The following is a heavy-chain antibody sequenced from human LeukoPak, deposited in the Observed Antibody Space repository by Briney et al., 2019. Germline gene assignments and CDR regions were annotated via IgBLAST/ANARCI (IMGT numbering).Heavy chain of an antibody. CDR2: ISYDDTNK. Sequence: PGGSLRLSCAASGFTFSNYALHWVRQAPGKGLEWVAVISYDDTNKYYVDSVKGRFTISRDNSKNTLYLQMNSLRAEDTAVYYCARGDYYYMDVWGKGTTVTVSS. CDR1: GFTFSNYA. CDR3: ARGDYYYMDV. J-gene: IGHJ6*03. V-gene: IGHV3-30*04.